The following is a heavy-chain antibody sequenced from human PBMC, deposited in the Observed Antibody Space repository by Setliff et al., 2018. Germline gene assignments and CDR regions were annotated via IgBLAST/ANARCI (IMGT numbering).Heavy chain of an antibody. CDR3: ARAPRYFDNTGSYFDG. J-gene: IGHJ4*02. Sequence: SETLSLTCTVSGGSISTNSYYWGWIRQPPGKGLEWIGSMYFSGSTYYNPSLKSRVTMSIDKSKNEFSLKMSSVTAADTAVYYCARAPRYFDNTGSYFDGWGQGTLVTVSS. CDR1: GGSISTNSYY. CDR2: MYFSGST. V-gene: IGHV4-39*07. D-gene: IGHD3-9*01.